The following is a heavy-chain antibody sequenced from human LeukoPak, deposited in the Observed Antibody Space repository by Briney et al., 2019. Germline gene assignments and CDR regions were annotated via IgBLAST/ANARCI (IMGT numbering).Heavy chain of an antibody. V-gene: IGHV3-23*01. J-gene: IGHJ5*02. CDR2: ISGSGDNT. Sequence: GGSLRLSCAASGFTFSSYAMNWVRQAPGKGLEWVSIISGSGDNTYYADSVKGRFTISRDNSKNTLYLQMISLRAEDTAVYYCAKARRIQLWLSWGQGTLVTVSS. CDR1: GFTFSSYA. CDR3: AKARRIQLWLS. D-gene: IGHD5-18*01.